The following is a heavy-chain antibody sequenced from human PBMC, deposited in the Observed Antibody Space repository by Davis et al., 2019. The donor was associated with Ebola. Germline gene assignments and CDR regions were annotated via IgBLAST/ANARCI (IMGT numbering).Heavy chain of an antibody. CDR3: ARGTTIFGVVIGSWFDP. V-gene: IGHV4-59*01. J-gene: IGHJ5*02. Sequence: GSLRLSCTVSGGSISSYYWSWIRQPPGKGLEWIGYIYYSGSTNYNPSLKSRVTISVDTSKNQFSLKLSSVTAADTAVYYCARGTTIFGVVIGSWFDPWGQGTLVTVSS. CDR1: GGSISSYY. CDR2: IYYSGST. D-gene: IGHD3-3*01.